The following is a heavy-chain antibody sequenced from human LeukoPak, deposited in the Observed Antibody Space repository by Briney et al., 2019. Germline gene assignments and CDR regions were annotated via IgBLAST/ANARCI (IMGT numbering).Heavy chain of an antibody. Sequence: SETLSLTCTVSGGSVSDGYYYWNWIRQPPGKGLEWIGYIFHSGSINNHPSLKSRVTISVDTSKNQFSLKLSSVTAADTAVYYCARAPQPTSYGDYGKRYFDLWGRGTLVTVSS. CDR2: IFHSGSI. V-gene: IGHV4-61*01. J-gene: IGHJ2*01. CDR1: GGSVSDGYYY. D-gene: IGHD4-17*01. CDR3: ARAPQPTSYGDYGKRYFDL.